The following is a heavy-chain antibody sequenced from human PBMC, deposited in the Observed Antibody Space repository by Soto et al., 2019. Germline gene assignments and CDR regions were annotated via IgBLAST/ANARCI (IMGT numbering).Heavy chain of an antibody. CDR1: GFTFTSSA. CDR2: IVVGSGNT. Sequence: SVKVSCKASGFTFTSSAVQWVRQARGQRLEWIGWIVVGSGNTNYAQKFQEGVTITRDMSTSTAYMELSSLRSEDTAVYYCAAVGSGGSYVDYYYGMDVWGQGTTVTVSS. CDR3: AAVGSGGSYVDYYYGMDV. V-gene: IGHV1-58*01. D-gene: IGHD1-26*01. J-gene: IGHJ6*02.